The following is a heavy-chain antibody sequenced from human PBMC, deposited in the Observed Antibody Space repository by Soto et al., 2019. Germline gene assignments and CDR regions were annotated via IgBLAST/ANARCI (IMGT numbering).Heavy chain of an antibody. CDR3: ARTYSSSWANDAFDI. V-gene: IGHV3-23*01. Sequence: EVQLLESGGGLVQPGGSLRLSCAASGFTFSSYAMSWVRQAPGKGLEWVSVISGSGGSTSYADSVKGRFTISRDNSKNTLFLQMNSLRAEDTAVYYCARTYSSSWANDAFDIWGQGTMVTVSS. J-gene: IGHJ3*02. CDR1: GFTFSSYA. CDR2: ISGSGGST. D-gene: IGHD6-13*01.